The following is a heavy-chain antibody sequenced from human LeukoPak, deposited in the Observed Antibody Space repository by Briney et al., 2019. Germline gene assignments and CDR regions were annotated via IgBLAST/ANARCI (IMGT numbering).Heavy chain of an antibody. CDR2: ISGSGGST. D-gene: IGHD6-19*01. V-gene: IGHV3-23*01. J-gene: IGHJ5*02. CDR3: APLRLIAVAGRGWFDP. Sequence: GGSLRLSCAASGFTFSSYAMSWVRQAPGKGLEWVSAISGSGGSTYYADSVKGRFTISRDNSKNTLYLQMNSLRAEDTAVYYYAPLRLIAVAGRGWFDPWGQGTLVTVSS. CDR1: GFTFSSYA.